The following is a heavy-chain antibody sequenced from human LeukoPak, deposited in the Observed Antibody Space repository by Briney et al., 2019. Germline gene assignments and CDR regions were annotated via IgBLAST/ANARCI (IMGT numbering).Heavy chain of an antibody. CDR3: ARVSGYCSGGSCYSYYYYGMDV. CDR2: ISSSGSTI. V-gene: IGHV3-11*04. D-gene: IGHD2-15*01. Sequence: GGSLRLSCAASGFTFSDYYMSWIRQAPGKGLEWVSYISSSGSTIYYADSVKGRFTISRDNAKNSLYLQMNSLRAEDTAVYYCARVSGYCSGGSCYSYYYYGMDVWGQGTTVTVSS. J-gene: IGHJ6*02. CDR1: GFTFSDYY.